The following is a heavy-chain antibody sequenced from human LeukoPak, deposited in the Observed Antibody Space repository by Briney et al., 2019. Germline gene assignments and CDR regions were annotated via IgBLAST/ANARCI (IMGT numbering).Heavy chain of an antibody. D-gene: IGHD5-24*01. V-gene: IGHV4-39*01. J-gene: IGHJ4*02. Sequence: SETLSLTCTVSGGSISSSSYYWGWIRQPPGKGLEWIGSIYYSGSTYYNPSLKSRVTISVDTSKNQFSLKLSSVTAADTAVYYCARRVTRWLQSYYFDYWGQGTLVTVSS. CDR3: ARRVTRWLQSYYFDY. CDR1: GGSISSSSYY. CDR2: IYYSGST.